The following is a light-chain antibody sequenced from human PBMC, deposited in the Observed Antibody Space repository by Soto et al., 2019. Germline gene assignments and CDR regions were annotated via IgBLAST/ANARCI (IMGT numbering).Light chain of an antibody. Sequence: DIQMTQSPSTLSGSVGDRVTITCRASQTISSWLGWYQQKPGKAPKLLIYKASTLKSGVPSRFSGSGSGTEFTLTISSLQPDDFATYYCQHYNSYSEAFGQGTKVDSK. V-gene: IGKV1-5*03. CDR1: QTISSW. J-gene: IGKJ1*01. CDR2: KAS. CDR3: QHYNSYSEA.